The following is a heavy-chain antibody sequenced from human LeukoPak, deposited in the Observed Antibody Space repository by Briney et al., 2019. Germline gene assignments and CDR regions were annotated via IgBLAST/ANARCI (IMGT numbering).Heavy chain of an antibody. CDR1: GFTFSSFA. CDR3: TKDPNGNYVGAFDP. Sequence: GGSLRLSCAASGFTFSSFAMTWVRQAPGKGLEWVASITCNHGATYNVDYVKGRFTISRVNSQNTLYLQMNSLRVEDTAVYYCTKDPNGNYVGAFDPWGQGNLVTVSS. CDR2: ITCNHGAT. D-gene: IGHD4-17*01. J-gene: IGHJ5*02. V-gene: IGHV3-23*01.